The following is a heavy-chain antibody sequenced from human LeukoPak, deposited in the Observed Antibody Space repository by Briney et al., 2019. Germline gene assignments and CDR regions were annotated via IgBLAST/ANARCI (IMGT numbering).Heavy chain of an antibody. V-gene: IGHV4-59*01. CDR2: IYYSGST. J-gene: IGHJ4*02. D-gene: IGHD5-18*01. CDR1: GGSISTYY. Sequence: SETLSLTCTVSGGSISTYYWSWIRQPPGKGLEWIGYIYYSGSTNYNPSLKSRVTISVDTSKNQFSLKLSSVTAADTAVYYCARDYGGYSYGYFDYWGQGTLVTVSS. CDR3: ARDYGGYSYGYFDY.